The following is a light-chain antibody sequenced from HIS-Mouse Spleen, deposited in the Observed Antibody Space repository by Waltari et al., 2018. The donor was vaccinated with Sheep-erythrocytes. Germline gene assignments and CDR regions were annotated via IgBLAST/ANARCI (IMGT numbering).Light chain of an antibody. CDR1: SSDVGSYNL. CDR2: EGS. Sequence: QSALTQPASVSGSPGQSITISCTGTSSDVGSYNLVPWYQQHPGKAPKLMIYEGSKRPSGFSNRFSCSKSVNKASLTISGLQAEDEADYYCCSYAGSSTPWVFGGGTKLTVL. CDR3: CSYAGSSTPWV. V-gene: IGLV2-23*01. J-gene: IGLJ3*02.